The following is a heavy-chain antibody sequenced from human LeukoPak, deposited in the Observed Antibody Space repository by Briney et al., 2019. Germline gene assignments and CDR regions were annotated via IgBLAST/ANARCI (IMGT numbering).Heavy chain of an antibody. J-gene: IGHJ4*02. D-gene: IGHD1-26*01. CDR1: GFXFINYA. CDR2: ISGNGGTT. Sequence: GGSLRLSCAASGFXFINYAMTWVRQAPGKGLEWVSSISGNGGTTYYAGSVKGRFTISRDNSKNTLYLQVNSLRAEDTAVYYCAKGVVGASSAAAAGYFENWGQGTLVTVSS. CDR3: AKGVVGASSAAAAGYFEN. V-gene: IGHV3-23*01.